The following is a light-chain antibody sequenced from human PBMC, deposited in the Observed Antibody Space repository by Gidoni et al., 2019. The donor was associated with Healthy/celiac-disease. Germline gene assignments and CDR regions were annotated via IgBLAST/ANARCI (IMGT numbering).Light chain of an antibody. Sequence: EIVLTQSPGTLSLSPGERATLSCRASQSVSSSYLAWYQQKPGQAPRLLIYGASSRATGIPDRVSGRGVGTDFTLTIRRLEPEDFAVYYCQQYGSSRGFTFGPGTKVDIK. J-gene: IGKJ3*01. CDR2: GAS. CDR1: QSVSSSY. V-gene: IGKV3-20*01. CDR3: QQYGSSRGFT.